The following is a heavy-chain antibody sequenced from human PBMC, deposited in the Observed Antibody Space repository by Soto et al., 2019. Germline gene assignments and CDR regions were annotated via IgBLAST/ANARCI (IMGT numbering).Heavy chain of an antibody. CDR1: GFTFSSYA. Sequence: EVQLLESGGGLVQPGGSLRLSCAASGFTFSSYAMSWVHQTPGKGLEWVSAISGSGGSTYYADSVKGRFTISRDNSKNTLYLQMNSLRAEDTAVYYCAKVGPHVKYYYDSSGYYPFDYWGQGTLVTVSS. D-gene: IGHD3-22*01. CDR3: AKVGPHVKYYYDSSGYYPFDY. V-gene: IGHV3-23*01. J-gene: IGHJ4*02. CDR2: ISGSGGST.